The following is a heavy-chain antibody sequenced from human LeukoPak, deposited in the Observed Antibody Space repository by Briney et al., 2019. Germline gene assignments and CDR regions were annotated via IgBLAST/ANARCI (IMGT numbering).Heavy chain of an antibody. CDR3: TRGHWGLQS. CDR2: FHHCGNS. D-gene: IGHD7-27*01. Sequence: SETLSLTCTVSGASVTDYYWSWIRQSPGKGLEWISYFHHCGNSDYNPSLRSRVTPSLDPSQKQFFLNLISVAAADPACVLCTRGHWGLQSWSQGALVTVSS. CDR1: GASVTDYY. V-gene: IGHV4-59*02. J-gene: IGHJ5*02.